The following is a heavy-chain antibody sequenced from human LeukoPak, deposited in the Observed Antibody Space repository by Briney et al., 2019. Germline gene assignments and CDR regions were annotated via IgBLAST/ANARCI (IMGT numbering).Heavy chain of an antibody. Sequence: PGGSLTLSCAATRFTYIDYYMSWIRQAPWKGLEGVSYISSSSSYTNYADSVKGRFTISRDNAKNSLYLQMKSLRAEDTAVYYCARDPSDYYDSSGLDYWGQGTLVTVSS. J-gene: IGHJ4*02. CDR3: ARDPSDYYDSSGLDY. D-gene: IGHD3-22*01. V-gene: IGHV3-11*05. CDR2: ISSSSSYT. CDR1: RFTYIDYY.